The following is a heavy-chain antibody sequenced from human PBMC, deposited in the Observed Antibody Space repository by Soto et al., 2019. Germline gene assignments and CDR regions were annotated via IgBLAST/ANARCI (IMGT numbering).Heavy chain of an antibody. CDR1: GFMFSAYT. Sequence: PGGSLRLSCAASGFMFSAYTMNWVRQAPVKGLEWLSSISDDSSYIDYADSLRGRFTVSRDNARNSLYLQIDSLGVEDTAVYYWATPYYFNHGGPGTLVTVSS. V-gene: IGHV3-21*06. J-gene: IGHJ1*01. CDR2: ISDDSSYI. CDR3: ATPYYFNH. D-gene: IGHD3-16*01.